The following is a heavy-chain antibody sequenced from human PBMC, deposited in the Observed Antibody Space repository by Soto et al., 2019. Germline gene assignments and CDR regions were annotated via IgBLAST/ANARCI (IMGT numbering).Heavy chain of an antibody. D-gene: IGHD3-10*01. V-gene: IGHV3-49*03. Sequence: GGSLRLSCTASGFTFGDYAMSWFRQAPGKGLEWVGFIRSKAYGGTTEYAASGKGRFTISRDDSKSIAYLQMNSLKTEDTAVYYCTRERFGELSPTPFDYWGQGTLVTVSS. CDR2: IRSKAYGGTT. CDR1: GFTFGDYA. J-gene: IGHJ4*02. CDR3: TRERFGELSPTPFDY.